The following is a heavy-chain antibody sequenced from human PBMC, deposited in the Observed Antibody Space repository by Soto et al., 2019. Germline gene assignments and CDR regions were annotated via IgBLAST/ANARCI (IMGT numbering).Heavy chain of an antibody. J-gene: IGHJ6*02. Sequence: SVKVSCKASGYTFTSYDINWVRQATGQGLEKMRWMNPNSGNTGYAQKFQGRVTMTRNTSISTAYMELSSLRSEDTAVYYCARRVYSSSWYYYYYYGMDVWGQGTTVTVSS. CDR3: ARRVYSSSWYYYYYYGMDV. D-gene: IGHD6-13*01. V-gene: IGHV1-8*01. CDR1: GYTFTSYD. CDR2: MNPNSGNT.